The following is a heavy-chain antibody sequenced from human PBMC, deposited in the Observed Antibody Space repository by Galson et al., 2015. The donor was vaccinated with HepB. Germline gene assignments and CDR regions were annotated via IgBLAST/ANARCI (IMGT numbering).Heavy chain of an antibody. Sequence: SLRLSCAASGFTFSTYSMNWVRQAPGTGLEWVSSISSSSSYIYYADSVKGRFTISRDNAKNSLYLQMNSLRAEDTAVYYCARDTVVVVVAALVFDIWGQGTMVTVSS. CDR2: ISSSSSYI. CDR1: GFTFSTYS. J-gene: IGHJ3*02. D-gene: IGHD2-15*01. CDR3: ARDTVVVVVAALVFDI. V-gene: IGHV3-21*01.